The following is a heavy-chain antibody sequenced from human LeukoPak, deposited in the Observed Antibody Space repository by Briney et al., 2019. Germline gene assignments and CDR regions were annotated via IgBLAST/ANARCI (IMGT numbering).Heavy chain of an antibody. D-gene: IGHD3-22*01. J-gene: IGHJ4*02. Sequence: PGGSLRLSCAASGFTFSSYSMNWVRQAPGKGLEWVSSISSSSSYIYYADSVKGRFTISRDNAKNPLYLQMNSLRAEDTAVYYCAAAVDYYDSAGFDYWGQGTLVTVSS. CDR3: AAAVDYYDSAGFDY. V-gene: IGHV3-21*01. CDR1: GFTFSSYS. CDR2: ISSSSSYI.